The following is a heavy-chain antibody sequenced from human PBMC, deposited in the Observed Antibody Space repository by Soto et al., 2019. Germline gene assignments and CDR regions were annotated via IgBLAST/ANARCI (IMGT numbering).Heavy chain of an antibody. J-gene: IGHJ1*01. V-gene: IGHV3-53*01. D-gene: IGHD6-19*01. CDR3: ARDRIAVAGNPEYFQH. Sequence: GGSLRLSCAASGFTVSGHYMSWVRQAPGKGLQWVSLLYSGGSTYYADSVTGRFTISRDSSKNTLYLQMNSLRAEDTAVYYCARDRIAVAGNPEYFQHWGQGTLVTVSS. CDR1: GFTVSGHY. CDR2: LYSGGST.